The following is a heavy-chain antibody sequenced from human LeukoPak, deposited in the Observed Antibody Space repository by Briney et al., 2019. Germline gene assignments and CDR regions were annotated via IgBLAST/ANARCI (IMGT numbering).Heavy chain of an antibody. J-gene: IGHJ4*02. V-gene: IGHV3-23*01. CDR3: AKDQNGYNKPADY. CDR1: GFTFSSFA. CDR2: ISGTGGST. D-gene: IGHD3-10*01. Sequence: PGGSLRLSCAASGFTFSSFAMSWVRQAPGKGLEWVSAISGTGGSTFYADSVKGRFTISGDNSKNTLYLHMNSLRAEDTAIYFCAKDQNGYNKPADYWGQGTLVTVSS.